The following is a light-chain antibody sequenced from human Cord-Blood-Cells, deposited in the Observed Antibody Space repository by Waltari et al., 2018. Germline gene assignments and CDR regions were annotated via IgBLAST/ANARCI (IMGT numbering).Light chain of an antibody. J-gene: IGKJ2*01. Sequence: DIQLTQSPSFLSASVGDRVTITCRASQGISSYLAWYQQKPGKAPKLLIYAASTVQSGVPSRFSGSGSGTEFPLTISSLQPEDFATYYCQQLNSYSYTFGQGTKLEIK. CDR3: QQLNSYSYT. CDR1: QGISSY. CDR2: AAS. V-gene: IGKV1-9*01.